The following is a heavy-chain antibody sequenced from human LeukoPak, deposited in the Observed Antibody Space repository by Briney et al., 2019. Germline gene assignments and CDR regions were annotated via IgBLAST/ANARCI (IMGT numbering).Heavy chain of an antibody. CDR1: GGSFSGYY. D-gene: IGHD6-13*01. CDR3: ARGRKGTAAAGIIV. CDR2: INHSGST. J-gene: IGHJ4*02. V-gene: IGHV4-34*01. Sequence: SETLSLTCAVYGGSFSGYYWSWIRQPPGKGLEWIGEINHSGSTNYNPSLKSRVTISVDTSKNQFSLKLGSVTAADTAVYYCARGRKGTAAAGIIVWGQGTLVTVSS.